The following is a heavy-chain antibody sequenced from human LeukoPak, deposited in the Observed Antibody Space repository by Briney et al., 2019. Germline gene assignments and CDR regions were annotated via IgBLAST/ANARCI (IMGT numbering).Heavy chain of an antibody. V-gene: IGHV4-59*12. CDR2: IYYSGST. J-gene: IGHJ4*02. CDR1: GGSISSYY. CDR3: ARGRIAAPSKFDY. D-gene: IGHD6-6*01. Sequence: SETLSLTCTVSGGSISSYYWSWIRQPPGKGLEWIGYIYYSGSTNYNPSLKSRVTISVDTSKNQFSLKLSSVTAADTAVYYCARGRIAAPSKFDYWGQGTLVTVSS.